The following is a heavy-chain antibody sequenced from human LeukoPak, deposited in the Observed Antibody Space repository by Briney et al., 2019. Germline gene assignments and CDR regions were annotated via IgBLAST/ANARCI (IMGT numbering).Heavy chain of an antibody. D-gene: IGHD3-3*01. CDR1: GYTFTSYD. CDR3: ARAHYDFWSGWITAGSENPSYYYYYGMDV. J-gene: IGHJ6*02. V-gene: IGHV1-8*01. Sequence: ASVKVSCKASGYTFTSYDIHWVRQATGQGLEWMGWMSPNSGNTGYAQKFQGRVTMTRNTSISTAYMELSSLRSEDTAVYYCARAHYDFWSGWITAGSENPSYYYYYGMDVWGQGTTVTVSS. CDR2: MSPNSGNT.